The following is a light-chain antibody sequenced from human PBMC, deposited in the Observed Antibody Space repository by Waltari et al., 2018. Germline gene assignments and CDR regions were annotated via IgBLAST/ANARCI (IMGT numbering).Light chain of an antibody. CDR1: SSDVGGYNY. CDR2: DVT. J-gene: IGLJ3*02. Sequence: QSALTQPRSVSGSLGQSVTISCTGTSSDVGGYNYVSWYQQHPGKAPKLLIYDVTRRPTGVPVRSSGSKSGNTASLTISGLQADDETDYYCSSYAGTYSWVFGGGTKLTVL. V-gene: IGLV2-11*01. CDR3: SSYAGTYSWV.